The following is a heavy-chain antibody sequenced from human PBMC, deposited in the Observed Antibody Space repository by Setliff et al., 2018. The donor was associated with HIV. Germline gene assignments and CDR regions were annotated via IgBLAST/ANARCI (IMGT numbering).Heavy chain of an antibody. Sequence: GGSLRLSCAASGFRFNIYAMTWVRQAPGKGLEWVSRIYDSGDIWYADSVRGRFTISRDNTKNSLYLQMNNLRAEDTAVYYCVRDYMWAFDYWGQGTLVTVSS. D-gene: IGHD1-26*01. J-gene: IGHJ4*02. V-gene: IGHV3-23*01. CDR3: VRDYMWAFDY. CDR2: IYDSGDI. CDR1: GFRFNIYA.